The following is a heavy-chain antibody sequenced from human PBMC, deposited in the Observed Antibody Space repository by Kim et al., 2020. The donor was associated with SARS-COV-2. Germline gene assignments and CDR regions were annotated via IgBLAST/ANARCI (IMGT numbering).Heavy chain of an antibody. Sequence: NSDRSSTRYADAVKGRFTISSDNAKNTLYLQMNSLRAEDTAVYYCATLMDVWGKGTTVTVSS. J-gene: IGHJ6*03. CDR2: NSDRSST. V-gene: IGHV3-74*01. CDR3: ATLMDV.